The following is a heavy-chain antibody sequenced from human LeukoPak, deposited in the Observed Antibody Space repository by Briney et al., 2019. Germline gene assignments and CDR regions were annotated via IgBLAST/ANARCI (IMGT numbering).Heavy chain of an antibody. CDR3: ARRPAVKVRTTSYYYGMDV. D-gene: IGHD2/OR15-2a*01. J-gene: IGHJ6*02. CDR2: MNPNSGNT. Sequence: ASVKVSCKASGYTFTSYDINWVRQATGQGLEWMGWMNPNSGNTGYAQKIQGRVTVTRNTSISTAYMELSSLRSEDTAVYYCARRPAVKVRTTSYYYGMDVWGQGTTVTVSS. CDR1: GYTFTSYD. V-gene: IGHV1-8*01.